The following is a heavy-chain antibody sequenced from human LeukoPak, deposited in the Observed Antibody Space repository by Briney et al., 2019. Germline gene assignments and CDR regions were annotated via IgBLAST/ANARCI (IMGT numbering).Heavy chain of an antibody. Sequence: ASVKVSCKASGYTFTGYYRHWVRQAPGQGLEWMGWINPNSGGTNYAQKFQGRVTMTRDTSISAAYMELSRLRSDDTAVYYCARDWNCGGDCYSTWGQGTLVTVSS. CDR3: ARDWNCGGDCYST. J-gene: IGHJ4*02. V-gene: IGHV1-2*02. CDR1: GYTFTGYY. CDR2: INPNSGGT. D-gene: IGHD2-21*02.